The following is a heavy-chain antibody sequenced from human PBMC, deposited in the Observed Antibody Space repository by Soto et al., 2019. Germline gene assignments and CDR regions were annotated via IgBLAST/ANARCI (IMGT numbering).Heavy chain of an antibody. J-gene: IGHJ3*02. V-gene: IGHV1-18*01. CDR2: ISAYNGNT. D-gene: IGHD6-13*01. Sequence: ASVKVSCKASGYTFTSYGISWVRQAPGQGLEWMGWISAYNGNTNYAQKLQGRVTMTTDTSTSTAYMELRSLRSDDTAVYYCARIRVAHRGSWPHDAFDIWGQGTMVTVSS. CDR3: ARIRVAHRGSWPHDAFDI. CDR1: GYTFTSYG.